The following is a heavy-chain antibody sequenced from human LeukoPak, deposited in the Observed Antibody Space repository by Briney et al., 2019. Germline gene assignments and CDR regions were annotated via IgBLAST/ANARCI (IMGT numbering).Heavy chain of an antibody. Sequence: ASVKVSCKASGYTIASHGISWVRQAPGQGLEWMVWISAYNGNTDYAQKLQGRVTMTTDTSTSTAYMELRSLRSDDTAVYYCAKVEAAAGTLAHFDYWGQGTLVTVSS. CDR1: GYTIASHG. V-gene: IGHV1-18*01. CDR2: ISAYNGNT. CDR3: AKVEAAAGTLAHFDY. J-gene: IGHJ4*02. D-gene: IGHD6-13*01.